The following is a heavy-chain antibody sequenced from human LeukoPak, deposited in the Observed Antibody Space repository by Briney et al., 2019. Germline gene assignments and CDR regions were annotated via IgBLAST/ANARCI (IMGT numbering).Heavy chain of an antibody. CDR3: ARVGYDFWSGYPFDY. V-gene: IGHV5-51*01. D-gene: IGHD3-3*01. CDR1: GYSFTSNW. Sequence: HGESRKISCKGSGYSFTSNWIGWVRQMPGKGLEWMGIIYPGDSDTRYSPSFQGQVTISADKSISTAYLQWGSLKASDTAMYYCARVGYDFWSGYPFDYWGQGTLVTVSS. J-gene: IGHJ4*02. CDR2: IYPGDSDT.